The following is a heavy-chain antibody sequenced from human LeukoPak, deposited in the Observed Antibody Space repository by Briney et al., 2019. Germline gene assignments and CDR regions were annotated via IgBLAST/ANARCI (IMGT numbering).Heavy chain of an antibody. D-gene: IGHD1-26*01. CDR1: GGTFSSYA. J-gene: IGHJ6*02. Sequence: SVKVSCKASGGTFSSYAISWVRQAPGQGLEWMGGIIPIFGTANYAQKFQGRVTITTDESTSTAYMELSSLRAEDTAVYYCAREMGHGMDVWGQGTTVTVSS. V-gene: IGHV1-69*05. CDR3: AREMGHGMDV. CDR2: IIPIFGTA.